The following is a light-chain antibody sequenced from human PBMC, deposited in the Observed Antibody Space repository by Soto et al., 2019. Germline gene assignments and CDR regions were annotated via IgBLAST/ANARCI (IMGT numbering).Light chain of an antibody. V-gene: IGKV3-11*01. CDR3: QHRSNWPRP. CDR2: DAS. Sequence: EIVLTQSPATLSFSPGERATLSCRASQSVSSYLAWYQQKPGQAPRLLIYDASNRATGIPARFSGSGSGTDFTLTISSLEPEDFAVYYCQHRSNWPRPFGQGTKVEIK. CDR1: QSVSSY. J-gene: IGKJ1*01.